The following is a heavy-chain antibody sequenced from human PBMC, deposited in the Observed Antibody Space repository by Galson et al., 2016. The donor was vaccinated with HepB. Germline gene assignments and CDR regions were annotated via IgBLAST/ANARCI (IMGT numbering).Heavy chain of an antibody. V-gene: IGHV3-49*03. J-gene: IGHJ4*02. CDR2: IRSKGFGGTA. CDR1: GFPFGDSA. D-gene: IGHD3-10*01. CDR3: VRRRYGSGNYRFFDY. Sequence: SLRLSCASSGFPFGDSAMSWFRQAPGKGPEWVGFIRSKGFGGTAEYAASVKGRFTISRDDSKSIAYLQMNSLKTEDTAMCYCVRRRYGSGNYRFFDYWGQGALVAVSS.